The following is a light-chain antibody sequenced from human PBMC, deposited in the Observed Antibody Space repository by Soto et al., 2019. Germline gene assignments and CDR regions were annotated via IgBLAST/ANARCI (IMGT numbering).Light chain of an antibody. J-gene: IGKJ2*01. V-gene: IGKV1-5*03. Sequence: DIQMTQSPSTLSGSVGDRVTITCRASQTISSWLAWYQQKPGKAPKLLIYKASTLKSGVPSRFSGSGSGTEFTLTISSLQSEDFALYYCQQYNNWPPKYTFGQGTKLEIK. CDR3: QQYNNWPPKYT. CDR1: QTISSW. CDR2: KAS.